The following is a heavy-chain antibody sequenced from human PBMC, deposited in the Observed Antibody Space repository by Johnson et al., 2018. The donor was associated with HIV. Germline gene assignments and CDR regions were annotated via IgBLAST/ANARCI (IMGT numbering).Heavy chain of an antibody. Sequence: VQLVESGGGVVQPGRSLRLSCAASGFTFTNYAMSWVRQAPGKGLEWVSAISGSGGSTSYADSVKGRFTMSRDNSQDTLYLQMNSLRPEDTAVYYCARDPIREVGGAFDIWGQGTMVTVSS. CDR1: GFTFTNYA. V-gene: IGHV3-23*04. CDR3: ARDPIREVGGAFDI. D-gene: IGHD1-26*01. CDR2: ISGSGGST. J-gene: IGHJ3*02.